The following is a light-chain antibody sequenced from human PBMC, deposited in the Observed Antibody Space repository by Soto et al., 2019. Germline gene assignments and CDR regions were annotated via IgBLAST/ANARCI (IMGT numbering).Light chain of an antibody. J-gene: IGLJ1*01. V-gene: IGLV2-14*01. CDR3: ASYTIKTTYV. CDR1: NVDVGGYNY. Sequence: QAALTQPAAVSGSPGQSITISCTGTNVDVGGYNYVSWYQHHPGKAPKLLIFEVSNRPSGVSNRFSGSKSGNTASLTISGLQSEDEADYYCASYTIKTTYVFGRAPKVTV. CDR2: EVS.